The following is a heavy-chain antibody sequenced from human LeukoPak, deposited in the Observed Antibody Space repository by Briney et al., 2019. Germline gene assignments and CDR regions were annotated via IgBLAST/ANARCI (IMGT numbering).Heavy chain of an antibody. Sequence: TAGGSLRLSCAASGFTFSSYSMNWVRQAPGKGLEWVSSISSSSSYIYYADSVKGRFTISRDNAKNSLYLQMNSLRAEDAAVYYCARVGATPSPYYYYYMDVWGKGTTVTVSS. CDR1: GFTFSSYS. CDR3: ARVGATPSPYYYYYMDV. D-gene: IGHD1-26*01. V-gene: IGHV3-21*01. CDR2: ISSSSSYI. J-gene: IGHJ6*03.